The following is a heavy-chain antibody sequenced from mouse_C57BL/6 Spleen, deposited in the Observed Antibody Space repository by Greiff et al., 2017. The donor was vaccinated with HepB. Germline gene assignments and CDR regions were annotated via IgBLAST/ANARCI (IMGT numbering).Heavy chain of an antibody. J-gene: IGHJ4*01. Sequence: EVQLVESGEGLVKPGGSLKLSCAASGFTFSSYAMSWVRQTPEKRLEWVAYISSGGDYIYYADTVKGRFTISRDNARNTLYLQMSSLKSEDTAMYYCTNYYGSDYAMDYWGQGTSVTVSS. V-gene: IGHV5-9-1*02. D-gene: IGHD1-1*01. CDR2: ISSGGDYI. CDR3: TNYYGSDYAMDY. CDR1: GFTFSSYA.